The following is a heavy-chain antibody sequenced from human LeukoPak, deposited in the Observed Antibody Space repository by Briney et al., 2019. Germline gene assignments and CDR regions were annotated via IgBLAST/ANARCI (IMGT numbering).Heavy chain of an antibody. Sequence: PGGSLRLSRAASGFTFSTCAMSWVRRAPGKGLEWLSAISGSGSSTYYADSVKGRFTISRDNSKNTLYLQMNSLRAEDTAVYYCAKALYTYYYYGMDVWGQGTTVTVSS. CDR1: GFTFSTCA. D-gene: IGHD1-14*01. J-gene: IGHJ6*02. CDR3: AKALYTYYYYGMDV. V-gene: IGHV3-23*01. CDR2: ISGSGSST.